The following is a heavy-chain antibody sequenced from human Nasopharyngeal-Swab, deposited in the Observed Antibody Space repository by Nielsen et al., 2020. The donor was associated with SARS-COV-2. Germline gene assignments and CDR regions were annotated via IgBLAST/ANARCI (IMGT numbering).Heavy chain of an antibody. V-gene: IGHV4-39*01. CDR2: IYYGGST. CDR3: ATLSSSWYEYYFDY. J-gene: IGHJ4*02. CDR1: GDSISSSTYY. Sequence: SETLSLTCTVSGDSISSSTYYWAWIRQPPGKGLEWIGSIYYGGSTYYNPSLKSRVTISVDTSKNQFSLKLSPVTAADTAVYYCATLSSSWYEYYFDYWGQGTLVTVSS. D-gene: IGHD6-13*01.